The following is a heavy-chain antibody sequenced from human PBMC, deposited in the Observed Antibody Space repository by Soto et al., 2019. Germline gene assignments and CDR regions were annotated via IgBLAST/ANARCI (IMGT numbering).Heavy chain of an antibody. CDR3: ARKKIAAAGYYNGLDV. D-gene: IGHD6-13*01. CDR1: GGSISSRNW. Sequence: SETLSLTCAVSGGSISSRNWWTWVRQPPGKGLEWIGEIYQSGTTNYNTSLKSRVTMSVDKSKNQFSLRLNSMTAADAAVYFCARKKIAAAGYYNGLDVWGQGTTVTVSS. J-gene: IGHJ6*02. CDR2: IYQSGTT. V-gene: IGHV4-4*02.